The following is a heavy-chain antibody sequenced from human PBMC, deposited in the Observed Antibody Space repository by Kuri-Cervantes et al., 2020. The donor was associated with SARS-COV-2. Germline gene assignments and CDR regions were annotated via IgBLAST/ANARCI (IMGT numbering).Heavy chain of an antibody. D-gene: IGHD1-26*01. CDR2: IYHDWTT. V-gene: IGHV4-38-2*01. CDR1: GYSISSISY. J-gene: IGHJ6*03. CDR3: ARSGSYPYYYYYMDV. Sequence: SETLSLTCAVSGYSISSISYWGWIRQAPGKGREWIGSIYHDWTTYSNPSLKSRVTISIDTSKNQFYLRLNSVTATDTAVYYCARSGSYPYYYYYMDVWGKGTTVTVSS.